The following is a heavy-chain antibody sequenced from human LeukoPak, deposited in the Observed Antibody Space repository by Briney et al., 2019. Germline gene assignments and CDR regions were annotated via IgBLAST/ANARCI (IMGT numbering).Heavy chain of an antibody. J-gene: IGHJ4*02. CDR3: ARETFQYYDILTGYYRADKFDY. CDR2: INPNSGGT. V-gene: IGHV1-2*02. CDR1: GYTFTGYY. D-gene: IGHD3-9*01. Sequence: ASVKVSCKASGYTFTGYYMHWVRQAPGQGLEWMGCINPNSGGTNYAQKFQGRVTMTRDTSISTAYMELSRLRSDDTVVYYCARETFQYYDILTGYYRADKFDYWGQGTLVTVSS.